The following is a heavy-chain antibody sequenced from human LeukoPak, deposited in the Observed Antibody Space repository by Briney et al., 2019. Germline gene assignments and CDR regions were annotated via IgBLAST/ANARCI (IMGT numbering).Heavy chain of an antibody. CDR3: AKGLTWDSTSCSD. V-gene: IGHV3-30*02. Sequence: GGSLRLSCAVSGFTFSSYGMHWVRQAPGKGLEWVAFIRYDGSNEYYADSVKGRFTISRDNSKNTLYLQMNSLRAEDTAVYYCAKGLTWDSTSCSDWGQGTLVTVSS. J-gene: IGHJ4*02. CDR1: GFTFSSYG. D-gene: IGHD2-2*01. CDR2: IRYDGSNE.